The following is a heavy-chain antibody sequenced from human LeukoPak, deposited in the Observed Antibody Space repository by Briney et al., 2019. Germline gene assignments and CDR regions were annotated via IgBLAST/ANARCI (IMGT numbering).Heavy chain of an antibody. Sequence: ASVKVSCKAPGYTFTSHDINWVRQATGQGLEWMGWMSPNSGDTGYAQKFQGRVTMTSDSSISTAYMELSSLRSEDTAIYYCVRTPPNWGFDYWGQGTLVTVSS. J-gene: IGHJ4*02. CDR3: VRTPPNWGFDY. V-gene: IGHV1-8*01. CDR2: MSPNSGDT. D-gene: IGHD7-27*01. CDR1: GYTFTSHD.